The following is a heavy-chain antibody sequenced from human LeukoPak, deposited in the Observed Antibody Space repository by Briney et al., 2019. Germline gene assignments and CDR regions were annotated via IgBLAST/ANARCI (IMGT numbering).Heavy chain of an antibody. Sequence: GGSLRLSCAASGFTFNSYAMTWVRQAPGKGLEWVSGITGSGDTTFYADSVKGRFTISRDNSKNTLYLQMHSLRAEDTAVYYCVKDYSTIAAAANPLFDYWGQGALVTVSS. CDR1: GFTFNSYA. CDR2: ITGSGDTT. J-gene: IGHJ4*02. V-gene: IGHV3-23*01. D-gene: IGHD6-13*01. CDR3: VKDYSTIAAAANPLFDY.